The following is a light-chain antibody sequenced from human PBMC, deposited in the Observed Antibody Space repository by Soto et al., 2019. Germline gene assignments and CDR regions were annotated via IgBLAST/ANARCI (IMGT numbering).Light chain of an antibody. CDR1: QGLVYSDGNTF. CDR2: QVS. Sequence: DVVMTQSPLSLSVTLGQPASISCRSSQGLVYSDGNTFLNWFHQRPGQSPRRLIYQVSNRDSGVPDRFSGSGSGTDYTLTISRVEAEDVGIYYCVQGTHWPWTFGQGTKVEI. CDR3: VQGTHWPWT. J-gene: IGKJ1*01. V-gene: IGKV2-30*01.